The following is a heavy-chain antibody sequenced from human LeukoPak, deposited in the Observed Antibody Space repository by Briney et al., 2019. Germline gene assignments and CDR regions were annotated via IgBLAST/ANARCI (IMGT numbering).Heavy chain of an antibody. Sequence: GASVKVSCKASGYTFTSYDINWVRQATGQGLERMGWMNPNSGNTGYAQTFQGRVTMTRNTSISTAYMELSSLRSEDTAVYYCARGLGEMATITNWFDPWGQGNLVTVSS. V-gene: IGHV1-8*01. J-gene: IGHJ5*02. CDR1: GYTFTSYD. CDR3: ARGLGEMATITNWFDP. CDR2: MNPNSGNT. D-gene: IGHD5-24*01.